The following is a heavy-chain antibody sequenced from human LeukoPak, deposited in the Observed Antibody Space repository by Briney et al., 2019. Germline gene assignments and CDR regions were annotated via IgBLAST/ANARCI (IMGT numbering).Heavy chain of an antibody. CDR1: GGSISSSSYY. Sequence: SETLSLTCTVSGGSISSSSYYWGWIRQPPGKGLESIGYIYYSGSTNYNPSLKSRVTISVDTSKNQFSLKLSSVTAADTAVYYCARLGSGSYRDWGQGTLVTVSS. CDR3: ARLGSGSYRD. V-gene: IGHV4-61*05. CDR2: IYYSGST. D-gene: IGHD1-26*01. J-gene: IGHJ4*02.